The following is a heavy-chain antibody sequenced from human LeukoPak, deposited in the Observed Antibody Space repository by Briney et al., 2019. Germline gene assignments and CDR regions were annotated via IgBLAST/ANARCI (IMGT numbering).Heavy chain of an antibody. CDR3: ATSGVQNFYGDYSYGFDY. V-gene: IGHV5-51*01. CDR1: ADSFTSYW. J-gene: IGHJ4*02. CDR2: VYPGGSDT. Sequence: GESLKISCSASADSFTSYWTVCVRRMAAKGREEMVFVYPGGSDTRYSPSFQGQVTISADKTISTAYLQWSSLKASDTATYYCATSGVQNFYGDYSYGFDYWGQGTLVTVSS. D-gene: IGHD4-17*01.